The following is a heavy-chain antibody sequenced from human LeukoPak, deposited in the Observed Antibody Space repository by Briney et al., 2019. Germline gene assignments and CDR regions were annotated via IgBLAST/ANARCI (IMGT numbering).Heavy chain of an antibody. Sequence: AGGSLRLSCSASGFTLSGAASTWVRQAPGKGLEWVSTITRPGSSTHYSDSVKGRFTISRDSARNTLLLQMNGLRLDDSAIYYCAKDVGGRLGPWGQGALVTVSS. CDR1: GFTLSGAA. D-gene: IGHD1-26*01. CDR2: ITRPGSST. J-gene: IGHJ5*02. V-gene: IGHV3-23*01. CDR3: AKDVGGRLGP.